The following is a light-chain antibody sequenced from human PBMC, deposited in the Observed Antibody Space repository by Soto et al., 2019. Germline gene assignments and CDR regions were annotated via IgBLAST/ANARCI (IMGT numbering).Light chain of an antibody. J-gene: IGLJ2*01. Sequence: QSALTQPASVSGSPGQSITISCTGTSSAVDGYNSFSWYQQHPGKAPKLLIYDISRRPSGVSSRFSGSKSGNTASLTISGLQTEDEGDYYCTLYASSSLGVLFGGGTKVTVL. CDR3: TLYASSSLGVL. V-gene: IGLV2-14*03. CDR1: SSAVDGYNS. CDR2: DIS.